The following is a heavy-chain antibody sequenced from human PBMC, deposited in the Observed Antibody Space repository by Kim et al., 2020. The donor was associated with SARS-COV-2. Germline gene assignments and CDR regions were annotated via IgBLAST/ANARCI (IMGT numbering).Heavy chain of an antibody. D-gene: IGHD6-6*01. CDR1: GFTFDDYA. CDR2: ISWDGGST. V-gene: IGHV3-43D*03. CDR3: AKDMRGYSSSSLFDY. J-gene: IGHJ4*02. Sequence: GGSLRLSCAASGFTFDDYAMHWVRQAPGKGLEWVSLISWDGGSTYYADSVKGRFTISRDNSKNSLYLQMNSLRAEDTALYYCAKDMRGYSSSSLFDYWGQGTLVTVSS.